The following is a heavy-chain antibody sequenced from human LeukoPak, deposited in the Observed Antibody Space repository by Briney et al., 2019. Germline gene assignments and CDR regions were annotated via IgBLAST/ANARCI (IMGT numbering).Heavy chain of an antibody. J-gene: IGHJ4*02. Sequence: ASVKVSCKASGYTFTSYGISWVRQAPGQGLEWMGWISAYNGNTNYAQKLQGRVTMTTDTSTSTAYMELRSLRSDDTAVYYCASHYDFWGRLDYWGQGTLVTVSS. CDR2: ISAYNGNT. CDR1: GYTFTSYG. D-gene: IGHD3-3*01. V-gene: IGHV1-18*01. CDR3: ASHYDFWGRLDY.